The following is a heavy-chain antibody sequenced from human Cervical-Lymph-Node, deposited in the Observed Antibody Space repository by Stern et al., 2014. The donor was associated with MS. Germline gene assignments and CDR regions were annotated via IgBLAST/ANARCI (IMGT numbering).Heavy chain of an antibody. D-gene: IGHD6-19*01. CDR3: AKKSGSGWYSVS. Sequence: EVQLVQSGGGLVQPGGSLGLPCAASGFTFSTYDMSWVLRAPGKGPQFVSAISTTGGPTYYADSVKGLFTISRDNSKTTLYLQMNSLRAEDTAVYFCAKKSGSGWYSVSWGQGSLVTVSS. CDR2: ISTTGGPT. V-gene: IGHV3-23*04. J-gene: IGHJ5*02. CDR1: GFTFSTYD.